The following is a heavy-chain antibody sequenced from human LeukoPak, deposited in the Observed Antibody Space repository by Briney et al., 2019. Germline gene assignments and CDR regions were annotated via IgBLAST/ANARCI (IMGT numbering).Heavy chain of an antibody. CDR3: AKDPRHYDYVWGSYRYKGDY. V-gene: IGHV3-48*03. Sequence: PEGSLRLSCAASGFTFSSYEMNWVRQAPGKGLEWVSYISSSGSTIYYADSVKGRFTISRDNAKNSLYLQMNSLRAEDTAVYYCAKDPRHYDYVWGSYRYKGDYWGQGTLVTVSS. CDR2: ISSSGSTI. D-gene: IGHD3-16*02. CDR1: GFTFSSYE. J-gene: IGHJ4*02.